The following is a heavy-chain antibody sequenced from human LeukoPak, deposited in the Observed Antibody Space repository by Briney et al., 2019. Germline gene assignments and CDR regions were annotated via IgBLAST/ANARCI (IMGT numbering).Heavy chain of an antibody. D-gene: IGHD3-22*01. CDR1: GFTFSSYA. V-gene: IGHV3-23*01. Sequence: PGGSLRLSCAASGFTFSSYAMSWVRQAPGKGLEWVSAISGSGGSTYYADSVKGRFTISRDNSKNTLYLQMNSLRAEDTAVYYCAKDKFLGYDTNNWFDPWGQGTLVTVSS. CDR3: AKDKFLGYDTNNWFDP. CDR2: ISGSGGST. J-gene: IGHJ5*02.